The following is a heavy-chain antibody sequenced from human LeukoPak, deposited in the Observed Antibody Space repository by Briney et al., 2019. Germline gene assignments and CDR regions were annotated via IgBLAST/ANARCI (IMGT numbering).Heavy chain of an antibody. D-gene: IGHD2-2*01. CDR1: GFTVSSNY. V-gene: IGHV3-53*01. Sequence: PGGSLRLSCAASGFTVSSNYMSWVRQAPGKGLEWVSVIYSGGSTFYADSVKGRFSISRDNSKNTLFLQMNSLRAEDTAVYYCARRKVVSAYYYGMDVWGQGTTVTVSS. J-gene: IGHJ6*02. CDR3: ARRKVVSAYYYGMDV. CDR2: IYSGGST.